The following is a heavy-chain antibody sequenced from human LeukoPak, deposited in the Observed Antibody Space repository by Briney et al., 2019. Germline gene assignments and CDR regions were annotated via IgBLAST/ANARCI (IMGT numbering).Heavy chain of an antibody. V-gene: IGHV3-23*01. J-gene: IGHJ4*02. D-gene: IGHD3-22*01. CDR1: GFTFNRFY. CDR3: ATGSYYDSSGYPIY. Sequence: GGSLRLSCSASGFTFNRFYLHWVRQAPGKGLEWVSAISGSGGSTYYADSVKGRFTISRDNSKNTLYLQMNSLRAEDTAVYYCATGSYYDSSGYPIYWGQGTLVTVSS. CDR2: ISGSGGST.